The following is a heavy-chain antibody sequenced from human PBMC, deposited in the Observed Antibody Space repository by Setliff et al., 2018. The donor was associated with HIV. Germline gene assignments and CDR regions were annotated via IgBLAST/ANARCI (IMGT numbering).Heavy chain of an antibody. CDR3: AREQLGFGPPRGMDV. CDR2: MNPNSGNT. J-gene: IGHJ6*02. D-gene: IGHD6-13*01. V-gene: IGHV1-8*02. CDR1: GYTFTNYD. Sequence: GASVKVSCKASGYTFTNYDINWVRQATGQGLEWMGWMNPNSGNTGYAQKFQGRVTMTRNTSISTAYMELSSLRSEDTAVYYCAREQLGFGPPRGMDVWGQGTTVTVSS.